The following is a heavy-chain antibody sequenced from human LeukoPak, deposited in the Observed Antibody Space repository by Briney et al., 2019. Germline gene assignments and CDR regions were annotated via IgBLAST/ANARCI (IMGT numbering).Heavy chain of an antibody. V-gene: IGHV3-7*01. J-gene: IGHJ6*03. Sequence: GGSLRLSRATSGFTLSSYWMSWVPRASRKGREGVADIKQDGSEKYYVDSVKGRFTISRDKARNPLYLQMNSLRAEDTAVYYCAIDGSGFKYYYYYYYMDVWGKGTTVTVSS. D-gene: IGHD3-3*01. CDR3: AIDGSGFKYYYYYYYMDV. CDR2: IKQDGSEK. CDR1: GFTLSSYW.